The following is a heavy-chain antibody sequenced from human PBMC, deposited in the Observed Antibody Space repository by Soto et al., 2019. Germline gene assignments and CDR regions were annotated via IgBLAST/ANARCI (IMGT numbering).Heavy chain of an antibody. CDR3: AGDADSWDRSGLVEGAFFDY. CDR2: IIPIFGTA. Sequence: ASVKVSCKASGGTFSSYAISWVRQAPGQGLEWMGGIIPIFGTANYAQEFQGRVTITADESTSTAYMELSSLRSEDTAVYYCAGDADSWDRSGLVEGAFFDYWGRGTLVTVSS. J-gene: IGHJ4*02. V-gene: IGHV1-69*13. CDR1: GGTFSSYA. D-gene: IGHD6-19*01.